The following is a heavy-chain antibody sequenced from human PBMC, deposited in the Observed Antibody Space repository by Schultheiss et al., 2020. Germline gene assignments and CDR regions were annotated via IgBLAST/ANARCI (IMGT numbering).Heavy chain of an antibody. V-gene: IGHV4-61*02. CDR2: ISTSWST. J-gene: IGHJ6*02. Sequence: SQTLSLTCTVSGGSISSGSYYWSWVRQPAGKGLEWIGRISTSWSTNYNPSLKSQFTISLDTSKNQFSLRLNSVTAADTAVYYCARDRNSPGNDYYDYGMDDWGQGTTVTVSS. CDR3: ARDRNSPGNDYYDYGMDD. CDR1: GGSISSGSYY. D-gene: IGHD1-1*01.